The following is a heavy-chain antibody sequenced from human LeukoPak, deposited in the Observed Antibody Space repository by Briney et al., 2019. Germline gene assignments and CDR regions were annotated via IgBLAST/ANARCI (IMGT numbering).Heavy chain of an antibody. J-gene: IGHJ4*02. V-gene: IGHV3-30-3*01. CDR2: ISYDGSNK. CDR1: GSTFNRYA. Sequence: GGSLRLPCAASGSTFNRYAIHWVRQAPGKGLEWVAFISYDGSNKYFADSVKGRFTISRDNSKNTVYLQMDSLRAEDTAVYYCARDRNLDSWGQGTLVTVSS. CDR3: ARDRNLDS.